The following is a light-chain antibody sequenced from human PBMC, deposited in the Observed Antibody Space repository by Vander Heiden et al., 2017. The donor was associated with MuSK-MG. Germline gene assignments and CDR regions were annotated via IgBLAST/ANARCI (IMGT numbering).Light chain of an antibody. Sequence: DIQMTQSPSSLSPSVGDRVTITCRASEDISTYLAWFQQTPGGVPRLLIRGASTLRSGVPSRFSGSGSGTDFTLTISSLQPEDFATYYCQNYKSPPITFGQGTRLEI. J-gene: IGKJ5*01. CDR1: EDISTY. CDR2: GAS. V-gene: IGKV1-27*01. CDR3: QNYKSPPIT.